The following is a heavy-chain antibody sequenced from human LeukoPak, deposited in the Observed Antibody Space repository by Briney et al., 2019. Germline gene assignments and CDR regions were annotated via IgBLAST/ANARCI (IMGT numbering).Heavy chain of an antibody. CDR3: TGHYYSYSSGYWPFDY. CDR1: GFNFSNAW. V-gene: IGHV3-15*01. Sequence: KPGGSLRLSCAASGFNFSNAWMSWVRQAPGKGLEWVGRIKSKTDGGTTDYAAPVKGRFTISRDDSKNTLYLQMNSLKTEDTAVYYCTGHYYSYSSGYWPFDYWGQGTLVTVSS. CDR2: IKSKTDGGTT. J-gene: IGHJ4*02. D-gene: IGHD3-22*01.